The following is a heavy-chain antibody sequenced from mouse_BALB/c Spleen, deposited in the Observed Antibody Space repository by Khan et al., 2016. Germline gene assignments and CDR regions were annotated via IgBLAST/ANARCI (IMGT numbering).Heavy chain of an antibody. CDR3: ALAGYSVSLAF. D-gene: IGHD6-2*01. J-gene: IGHJ3*01. CDR2: INPDSRTI. CDR1: GFDFSRYW. Sequence: EVKLLESGGGLVQPGGSLKLSCAASGFDFSRYWMSWVRQAPGKGLEWIGEINPDSRTINYAPSIKDKFIISREKAKNTKYLQMSKVRSEATALYYCALAGYSVSLAFLGQGSLVTFSA. V-gene: IGHV4-1*02.